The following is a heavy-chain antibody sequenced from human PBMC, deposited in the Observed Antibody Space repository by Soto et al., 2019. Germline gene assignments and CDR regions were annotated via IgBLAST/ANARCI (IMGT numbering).Heavy chain of an antibody. Sequence: SLRISYAASGLTFSSYGMRWVRKAKGKGLEWVSAIGTAGDTYYPGSVKGRFTISRENAKNSLYLQMNSLRAEDTAVYYCARGVFEWLSPPYGFDIWGQGTMVTVSS. CDR1: GLTFSSYG. J-gene: IGHJ3*02. CDR3: ARGVFEWLSPPYGFDI. CDR2: IGTAGDT. V-gene: IGHV3-13*01. D-gene: IGHD3-9*01.